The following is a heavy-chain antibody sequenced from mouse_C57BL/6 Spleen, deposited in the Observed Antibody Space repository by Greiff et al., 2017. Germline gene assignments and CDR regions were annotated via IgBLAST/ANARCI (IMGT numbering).Heavy chain of an antibody. Sequence: QVQLKQSGPELVKPGASVKISCKASGYAFSSSWMNWVKQRPGKGLEWIGRIYPGDGDTNYNGKFKGKATLTADKSSSTAYMQLSILTSEDSAVYFCARSGIDYYGSSYDFDYWGKGTTLTVSS. CDR2: IYPGDGDT. CDR1: GYAFSSSW. CDR3: ARSGIDYYGSSYDFDY. J-gene: IGHJ2*01. D-gene: IGHD1-1*01. V-gene: IGHV1-82*01.